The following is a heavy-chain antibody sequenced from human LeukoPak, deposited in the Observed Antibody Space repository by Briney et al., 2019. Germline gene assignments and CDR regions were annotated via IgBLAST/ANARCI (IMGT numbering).Heavy chain of an antibody. CDR3: ARGNWNYNWFDP. J-gene: IGHJ5*02. CDR1: GGSISSSDYY. Sequence: SETLSLTCTVSGGSISSSDYYWGWIRQPPGKGLEWIASIYYSGSTYYNPSLKSRVTISKDTSKNQFSLKLNSVTTADTAVYYCARGNWNYNWFDPWGQGTLVTVSS. D-gene: IGHD1-7*01. V-gene: IGHV4-39*01. CDR2: IYYSGST.